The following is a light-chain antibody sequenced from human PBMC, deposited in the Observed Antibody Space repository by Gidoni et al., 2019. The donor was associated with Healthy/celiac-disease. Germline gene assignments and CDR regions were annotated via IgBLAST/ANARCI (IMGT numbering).Light chain of an antibody. CDR2: DVS. J-gene: IGLJ1*01. CDR1: SSDVGGYHY. V-gene: IGLV2-14*03. Sequence: QSSLTQPASVSGSPGQSITISCTGTSSDVGGYHYVSWYPQHPGKAPKLMNYDVSNRPSGVSNRFSGSKSGNTASLTISGLQAEDEADYYCSSYTSSSTLVFGTGTKVTVL. CDR3: SSYTSSSTLV.